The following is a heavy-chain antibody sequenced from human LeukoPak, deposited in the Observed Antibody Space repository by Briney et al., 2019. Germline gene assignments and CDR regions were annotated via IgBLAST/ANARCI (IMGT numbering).Heavy chain of an antibody. V-gene: IGHV1-46*01. Sequence: ASVKVSCRASGYXFTRYYMYWVRQAPGQGLEWMGIINPSGGSTSYSQKFQGRVTMTTDTSTSTAYMELRSLRSDDTAVYYCARGASYVILTGYSYFDYWGQGTLVTVSS. D-gene: IGHD3-9*01. CDR2: INPSGGST. CDR3: ARGASYVILTGYSYFDY. CDR1: GYXFTRYY. J-gene: IGHJ4*02.